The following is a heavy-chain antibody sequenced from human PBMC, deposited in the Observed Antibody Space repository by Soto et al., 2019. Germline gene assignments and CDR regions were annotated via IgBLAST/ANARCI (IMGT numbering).Heavy chain of an antibody. CDR1: GDLFNNHA. J-gene: IGHJ4*02. V-gene: IGHV1-69*01. CDR2: ISPLFSTT. D-gene: IGHD6-13*01. Sequence: QVQLVQSGAEVKEPGSSVKVSCKASGDLFNNHAFNWVRQAPGQGLEWMGRISPLFSTTNYAQKFQGRVTIDADEFTTVVYLEVNNLESDDSAIYYCAASSALAAAGYLKFCGQGTLVTVS. CDR3: AASSALAAAGYLKF.